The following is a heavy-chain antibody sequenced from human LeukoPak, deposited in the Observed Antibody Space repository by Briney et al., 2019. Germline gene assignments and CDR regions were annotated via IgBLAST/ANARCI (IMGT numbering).Heavy chain of an antibody. D-gene: IGHD3-16*01. J-gene: IGHJ5*02. CDR3: ARDNGYVKPWFDP. Sequence: GGSLRLSCAASGFTFSDYYMSWIRQAPGKGLEWVSYISSSGSTIYYADSVKGRFTISRDNAKNSLYLQMDSLRAEDTAVYYCARDNGYVKPWFDPGGRGTLVTVSS. V-gene: IGHV3-11*04. CDR1: GFTFSDYY. CDR2: ISSSGSTI.